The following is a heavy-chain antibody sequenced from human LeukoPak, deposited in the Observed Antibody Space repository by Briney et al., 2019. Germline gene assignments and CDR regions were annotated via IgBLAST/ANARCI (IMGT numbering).Heavy chain of an antibody. CDR3: ARRSGWGAAAGRT. CDR2: VYYTGST. CDR1: GGSISSGSYY. J-gene: IGHJ5*02. D-gene: IGHD6-13*01. Sequence: SETLSLTCTVSGGSISSGSYYWGWIRQPPGKGLEWVGSVYYTGSTYHNPSLKSRVTMSIDTSRNQFSLKLSSVTAADTAVYYCARRSGWGAAAGRTWGQGTLVTVSS. V-gene: IGHV4-39*07.